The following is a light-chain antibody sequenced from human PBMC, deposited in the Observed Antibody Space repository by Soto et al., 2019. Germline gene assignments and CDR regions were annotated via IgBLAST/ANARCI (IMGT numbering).Light chain of an antibody. CDR1: QSISIY. Sequence: DIQMTQSPSSLSASVGDRVTLTCRASQSISIYVNWYQQKPGRAPKLLIYAASNMQSGVPSRFSGTGSGTDFTLTISSLQPEDFATYYCQQSYSTPRTFGQGTKVEIK. CDR3: QQSYSTPRT. CDR2: AAS. J-gene: IGKJ1*01. V-gene: IGKV1-39*01.